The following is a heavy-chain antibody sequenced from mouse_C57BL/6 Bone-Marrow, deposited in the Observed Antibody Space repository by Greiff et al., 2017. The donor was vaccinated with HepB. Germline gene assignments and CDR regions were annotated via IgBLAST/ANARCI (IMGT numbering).Heavy chain of an antibody. CDR3: AREEDLRYYGSSSYYFDY. Sequence: QVQLQQSGAELVRPGTSVKMSCKASGYTFTNYWIGWAKQRPGHGLEWIGDIYPGGGYTNYNEKFKGKATLTADKSSSTAYMQFSSLTSEDSAIYYCAREEDLRYYGSSSYYFDYWGQGTTLTVSS. V-gene: IGHV1-63*01. CDR1: GYTFTNYW. D-gene: IGHD1-1*01. J-gene: IGHJ2*01. CDR2: IYPGGGYT.